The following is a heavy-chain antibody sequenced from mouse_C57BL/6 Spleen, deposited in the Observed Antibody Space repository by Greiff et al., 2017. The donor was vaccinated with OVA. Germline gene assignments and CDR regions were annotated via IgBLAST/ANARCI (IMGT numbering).Heavy chain of an antibody. CDR1: GYTFPSSW. CDR3: AIANWDLDY. J-gene: IGHJ2*01. V-gene: IGHV1-61*01. CDR2: IYPSDSET. Sequence: QVQLQQPGAELVRPGSSVKLSCKASGYTFPSSWMDWVKQRPGQGLEWIGNIYPSDSETHYNQKFKDKATLTVDKSSSTAYMQLSSLTSEDSAVYYCAIANWDLDYWGQGTTLTVSS. D-gene: IGHD4-1*01.